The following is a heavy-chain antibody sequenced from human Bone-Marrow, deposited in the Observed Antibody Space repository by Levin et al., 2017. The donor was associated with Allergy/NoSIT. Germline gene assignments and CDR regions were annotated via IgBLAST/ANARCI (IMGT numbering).Heavy chain of an antibody. CDR1: GLSIEDYV. Sequence: PGGSLRLSCSVSGLSIEDYVMHWVRQVPGKGLEWVAAINWNSDQIDYAASVQGRFTISRDNAKNSLFLQMSSLRVDDTAVYYCSALASRPFWGQGTLVSVS. CDR2: INWNSDQI. CDR3: SALASRPF. V-gene: IGHV3-9*01. D-gene: IGHD6-6*01. J-gene: IGHJ4*02.